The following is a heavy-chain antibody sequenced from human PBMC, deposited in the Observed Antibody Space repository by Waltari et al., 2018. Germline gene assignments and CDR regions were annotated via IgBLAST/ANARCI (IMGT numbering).Heavy chain of an antibody. CDR2: ISYDGSNK. D-gene: IGHD3-16*01. V-gene: IGHV3-30-3*01. CDR1: GFTFSSYA. CDR3: ARAQLHLSD. J-gene: IGHJ4*02. Sequence: QVQLVESGGGVVQPGRSLRLSCAASGFTFSSYAMHWVRQAPGKGLEWVAVISYDGSNKYYADSVKGRFTISRDNSKNTLYLQMNSLRAEDTAVYYCARAQLHLSDWGQGTLVTVSS.